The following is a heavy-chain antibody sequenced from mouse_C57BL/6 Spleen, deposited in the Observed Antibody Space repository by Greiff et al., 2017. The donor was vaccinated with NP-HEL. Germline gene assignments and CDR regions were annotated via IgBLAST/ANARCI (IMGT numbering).Heavy chain of an antibody. CDR1: GFTFSSYA. CDR2: ISDGGSYT. CDR3: ASSRGWYFDV. D-gene: IGHD1-1*01. Sequence: DVMLVESGGGLVKPGGSLKLSCAASGFTFSSYAMSWVRQTPEKRLEWVATISDGGSYTYYPDNVKGRFTISRDNAKNNLYLQMSHLKSEDTAMYYCASSRGWYFDVWGTGTTVTVSS. V-gene: IGHV5-4*03. J-gene: IGHJ1*03.